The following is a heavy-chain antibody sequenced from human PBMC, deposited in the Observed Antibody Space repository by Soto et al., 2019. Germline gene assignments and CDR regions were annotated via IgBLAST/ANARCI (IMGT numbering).Heavy chain of an antibody. V-gene: IGHV3-30-3*01. CDR2: ISYDGSNK. CDR3: ARPPIGSGWYPFDY. CDR1: GFTFSSYA. Sequence: LRLSCAGSGFTFSSYAMHWVRQAPGKGLEWVAVISYDGSNKYYADSVKGRFTISRDNSKNTLYLQMNSLRAEDTAVYYCARPPIGSGWYPFDYWGQGTLVTVSS. J-gene: IGHJ4*02. D-gene: IGHD6-19*01.